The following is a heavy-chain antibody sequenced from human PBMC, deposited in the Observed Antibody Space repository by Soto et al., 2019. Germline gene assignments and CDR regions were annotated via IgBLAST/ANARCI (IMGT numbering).Heavy chain of an antibody. V-gene: IGHV4-61*08. CDR2: VYFSGST. CDR1: GDSVSSGDYY. J-gene: IGHJ5*02. CDR3: ARIPVDTYMIYWSDP. D-gene: IGHD3-16*01. Sequence: SETLSLTCSVSGDSVSSGDYYWSWIRQPPGKGLEWIGHVYFSGSTNYIPSLKSRLTMSVDTAKNQFSLKLNSATAANTAVYYCARIPVDTYMIYWSDPWGQGTQVTVSS.